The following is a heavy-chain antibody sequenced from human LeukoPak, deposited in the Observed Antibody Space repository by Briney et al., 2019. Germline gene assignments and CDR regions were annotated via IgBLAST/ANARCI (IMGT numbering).Heavy chain of an antibody. D-gene: IGHD3-22*01. J-gene: IGHJ4*02. CDR1: GSTFSSYS. CDR3: ARDLISGYRDY. Sequence: GRSLRLSCAASGSTFSSYSMNWVRQAPGKGLEWVSYISSSSSTIYYADSVKGRFTISRDNAKNSLYLQMNSLRAEDTAVYYCARDLISGYRDYWGQGTLVTVSS. CDR2: ISSSSSTI. V-gene: IGHV3-48*04.